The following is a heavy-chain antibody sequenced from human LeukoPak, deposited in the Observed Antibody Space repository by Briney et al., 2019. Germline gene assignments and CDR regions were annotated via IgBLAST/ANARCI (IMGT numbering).Heavy chain of an antibody. CDR3: ARVPRAGYYNVQNFDY. CDR2: ISAYNGNT. D-gene: IGHD3-9*01. J-gene: IGHJ4*02. CDR1: GYTFTSYG. Sequence: ASVKVSCKASGYTFTSYGISWVRQAPGQGLEWMGWISAYNGNTNYAKKLQGRVTMTTDTSTSTAYMELRSLRSDDTAVYYCARVPRAGYYNVQNFDYWGQGTLVTVSS. V-gene: IGHV1-18*01.